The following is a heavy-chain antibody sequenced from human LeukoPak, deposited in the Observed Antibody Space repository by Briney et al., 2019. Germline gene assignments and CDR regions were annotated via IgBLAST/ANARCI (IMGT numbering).Heavy chain of an antibody. CDR1: GYSFTSYW. V-gene: IGHV5-51*01. CDR3: ARRETTRDPKRVWFGELFGAFDI. J-gene: IGHJ3*02. CDR2: IYPGDSDT. Sequence: GESLKISCKGSGYSFTSYWIGWVRQMPGKGLEWMGIIYPGDSDTRYSPSFQGQVTISADKSISTAYLQWSSLKASDTAMYYCARRETTRDPKRVWFGELFGAFDIWGQGTMVTVSS. D-gene: IGHD3-10*01.